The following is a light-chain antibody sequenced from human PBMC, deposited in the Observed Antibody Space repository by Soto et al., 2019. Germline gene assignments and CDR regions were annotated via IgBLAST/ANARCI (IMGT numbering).Light chain of an antibody. Sequence: QSALTQPASVSGSPGQSTTISCTGTSSDIGAYNYVSWYQQHPGKAPKLIIYDVSNRPSGVSNHFSGSKSGNTASLTISGLQAEDEAAYYCSSCTSTSSLVVFGGGTKVTVL. V-gene: IGLV2-14*01. CDR1: SSDIGAYNY. J-gene: IGLJ3*02. CDR3: SSCTSTSSLVV. CDR2: DVS.